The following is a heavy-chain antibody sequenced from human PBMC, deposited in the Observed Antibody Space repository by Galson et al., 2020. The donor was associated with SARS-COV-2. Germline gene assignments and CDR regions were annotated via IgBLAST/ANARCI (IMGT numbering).Heavy chain of an antibody. CDR3: ARAAPVYGSGSPNWFDP. V-gene: IGHV4-39*07. J-gene: IGHJ5*02. Sequence: WIRQPPGKGLEWIGSIYYSGSTYYNPSLKSRVTISVDTSKNQFSLKLSSVTAADTAVYYCARAAPVYGSGSPNWFDPWGQGTLVTVSS. D-gene: IGHD3-10*01. CDR2: IYYSGST.